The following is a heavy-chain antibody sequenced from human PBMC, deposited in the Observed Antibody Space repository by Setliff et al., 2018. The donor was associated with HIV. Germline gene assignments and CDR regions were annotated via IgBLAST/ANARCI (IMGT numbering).Heavy chain of an antibody. CDR3: VRHVSSSAVFDP. V-gene: IGHV5-51*01. J-gene: IGHJ5*02. CDR1: GYIFTNYW. Sequence: PGESLKISCEASGYIFTNYWIGWVRQMPGRGLEYMGIILPRDSDTRYSPSFQGQVTLSVDKSISTAYLQWSSLKASDTAMYYCVRHVSSSAVFDPWGQGTLVTVSS. D-gene: IGHD3-10*01. CDR2: ILPRDSDT.